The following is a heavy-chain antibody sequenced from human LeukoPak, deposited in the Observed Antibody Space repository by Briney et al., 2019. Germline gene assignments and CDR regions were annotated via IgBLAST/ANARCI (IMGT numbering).Heavy chain of an antibody. CDR3: AKDHGNYYDSSGYSPKTASGY. V-gene: IGHV3-74*01. CDR1: GFTFSSYW. D-gene: IGHD3-22*01. J-gene: IGHJ4*02. Sequence: PGGSLRLSCAASGFTFSSYWMHWVRQAPGKGLVWVSRISSEGSSISYADSVKGRFTISRDNPKNTLYLQMNSLRAEDTAVYYCAKDHGNYYDSSGYSPKTASGYWGQGTLVTVSS. CDR2: ISSEGSSI.